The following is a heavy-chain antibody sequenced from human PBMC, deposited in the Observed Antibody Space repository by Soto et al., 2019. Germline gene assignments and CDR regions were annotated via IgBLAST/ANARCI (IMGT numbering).Heavy chain of an antibody. CDR1: GFSLSTSGMC. CDR3: AWIRYYSDSSGYYLFDY. J-gene: IGHJ4*02. D-gene: IGHD3-22*01. V-gene: IGHV2-70*01. Sequence: SGPTLVNPTQTLTLTCTFSGFSLSTSGMCVSWIRQPPGKALEWLALIDWDDDKYYSTSLKTRLTISKDTSKNQVVLTMTNMDPVDTATYYCAWIRYYSDSSGYYLFDYWGQGTLGTVSS. CDR2: IDWDDDK.